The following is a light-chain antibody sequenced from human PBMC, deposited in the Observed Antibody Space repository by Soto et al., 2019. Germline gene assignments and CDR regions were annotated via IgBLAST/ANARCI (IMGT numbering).Light chain of an antibody. J-gene: IGLJ3*02. CDR3: SSYAGGNNWV. CDR1: SSDVGAHNY. V-gene: IGLV2-8*01. Sequence: SALTQPPSASGSPGPSLTISCTGTSSDVGAHNYVSWYQQHQGTAPKLMLYDVNKRPSGVPDRFSGSKSGNTASLTVSGLQAEDEADYYCSSYAGGNNWVFGGGTKLTVL. CDR2: DVN.